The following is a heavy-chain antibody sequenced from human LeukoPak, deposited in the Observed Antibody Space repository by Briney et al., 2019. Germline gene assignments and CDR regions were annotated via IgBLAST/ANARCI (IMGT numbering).Heavy chain of an antibody. CDR3: ARVTRYCSGAVCYSMMDY. J-gene: IGHJ4*02. V-gene: IGHV1-18*01. D-gene: IGHD2-15*01. CDR1: GYTFTSYG. Sequence: GASVKVSCKASGYTFTSYGISWVRQAPGQGLEWMGWISAYNGNTNYAQKLQGRVTMTTDTPTSTAYMELRSLRSDDTAVYYCARVTRYCSGAVCYSMMDYWGQGTPVTVSS. CDR2: ISAYNGNT.